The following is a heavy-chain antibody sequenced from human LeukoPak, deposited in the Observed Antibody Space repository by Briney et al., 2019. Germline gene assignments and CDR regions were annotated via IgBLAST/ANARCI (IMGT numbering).Heavy chain of an antibody. V-gene: IGHV3-30-3*02. Sequence: GGSLRLSCAASGFTFSSYAMHWVRQAPGKGLEWVAVISYDGSNKYYADSVKGRFTISRDNSKNTLYLQMNSLRAEDTAVYYCAKTLAAAGYRYYYYYYMDVWGQGTLVTVSS. D-gene: IGHD6-13*01. CDR1: GFTFSSYA. J-gene: IGHJ6*03. CDR2: ISYDGSNK. CDR3: AKTLAAAGYRYYYYYYMDV.